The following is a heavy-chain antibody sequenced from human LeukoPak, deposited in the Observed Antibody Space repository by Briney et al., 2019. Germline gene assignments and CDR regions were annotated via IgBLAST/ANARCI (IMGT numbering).Heavy chain of an antibody. Sequence: PGGSLRLSCAASGFTFRNYVMSWVRQAPGKGLEWVSTISGGGGSTYYADSVKGRFTISRDNSKNTLYLQMNSLRAEDTAVYYCAMRGPTVTTDPFDYWGQGTLVTVSS. CDR2: ISGGGGST. V-gene: IGHV3-23*01. CDR1: GFTFRNYV. D-gene: IGHD4-17*01. J-gene: IGHJ4*02. CDR3: AMRGPTVTTDPFDY.